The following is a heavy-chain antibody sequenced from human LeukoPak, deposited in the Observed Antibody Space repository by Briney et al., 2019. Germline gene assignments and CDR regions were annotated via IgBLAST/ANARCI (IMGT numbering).Heavy chain of an antibody. CDR1: GFTFSSYV. CDR2: ISSNGGST. D-gene: IGHD6-19*01. CDR3: AREALGSGWYDDAFDI. Sequence: GGSLRLSCGASGFTFSSYVMHWVRQAPGKGLEYVSAISSNGGSTYYANSVKGRFTISRDNSKNTLYLQMGSLRAEDMAVYYCAREALGSGWYDDAFDIWGQGTMVTVSS. J-gene: IGHJ3*02. V-gene: IGHV3-64*01.